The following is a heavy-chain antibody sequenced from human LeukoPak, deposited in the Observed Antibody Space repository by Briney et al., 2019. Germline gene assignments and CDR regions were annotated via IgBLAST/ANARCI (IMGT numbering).Heavy chain of an antibody. J-gene: IGHJ4*02. Sequence: GGSLRLSCAASGFTFSSYAMSWVRQAPGKGLEWVSAISGSGGSTYYADSVKGRFTISRDNSKNTLYLQMNSLRAEDTAVYYCAKSMMPIVVVPAAAVDYWGQGTLVTVSS. V-gene: IGHV3-23*01. CDR2: ISGSGGST. CDR3: AKSMMPIVVVPAAAVDY. D-gene: IGHD2-2*01. CDR1: GFTFSSYA.